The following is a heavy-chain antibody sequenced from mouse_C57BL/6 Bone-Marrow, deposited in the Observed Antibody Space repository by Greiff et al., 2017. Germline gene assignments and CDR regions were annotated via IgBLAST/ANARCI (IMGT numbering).Heavy chain of an antibody. Sequence: QVQLKQSGPGLVQPSQSLSITCTVSGFSLTSYGVHWVRQSPGKGLEWLGVIWRGGSTDYNAAFISRMSISKDNSKSKVFFKMDSLQADDTAIYYCARNHLGFAYWGQGTLVTVSA. CDR3: ARNHLGFAY. CDR1: GFSLTSYG. CDR2: IWRGGST. V-gene: IGHV2-2*01. J-gene: IGHJ3*01.